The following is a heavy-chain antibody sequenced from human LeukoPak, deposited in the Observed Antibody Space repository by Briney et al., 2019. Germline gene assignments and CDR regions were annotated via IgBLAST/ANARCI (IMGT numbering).Heavy chain of an antibody. CDR3: ATEMATIIRTLDY. J-gene: IGHJ4*02. CDR1: GGSIRSSSYY. D-gene: IGHD5-24*01. Sequence: SETLALTCTVSGGSIRSSSYYWGWIRQPPGKGLEWIGSIYYSGSTYYNPSLKSRVTISVDTSKNQFSLKLSSVTAADTAVYYCATEMATIIRTLDYWGQGTLVTVSS. CDR2: IYYSGST. V-gene: IGHV4-39*07.